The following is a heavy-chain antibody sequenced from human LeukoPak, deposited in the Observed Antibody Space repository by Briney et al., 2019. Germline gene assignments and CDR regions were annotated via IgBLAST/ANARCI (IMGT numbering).Heavy chain of an antibody. D-gene: IGHD3-3*01. CDR3: ACHVLRFLEWPLDY. CDR2: IYHSGST. CDR1: GGSISSSDW. J-gene: IGHJ4*02. Sequence: SETLSLTCAVSGGSISSSDWWSWVRQPPGKGVEWIGEIYHSGSTNYNPSLKSRVTISVDKSKNQFSLKLSSVTAADTAVYYCACHVLRFLEWPLDYWGQGTLVTVSS. V-gene: IGHV4-4*02.